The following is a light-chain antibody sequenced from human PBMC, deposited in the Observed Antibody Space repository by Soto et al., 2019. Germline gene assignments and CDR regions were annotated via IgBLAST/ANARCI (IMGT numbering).Light chain of an antibody. CDR3: QQRSNWPRT. CDR2: DAS. CDR1: QSIRNY. Sequence: TQSPSSLSASVGDRVTITCRASQSIRNYLNWYQQKPGQAPRLLIYDASNRATGIPARFSGSGSGTDFTLTISSLEPEDFAVYYCQQRSNWPRTFGQGTKLEIK. J-gene: IGKJ2*01. V-gene: IGKV3-11*01.